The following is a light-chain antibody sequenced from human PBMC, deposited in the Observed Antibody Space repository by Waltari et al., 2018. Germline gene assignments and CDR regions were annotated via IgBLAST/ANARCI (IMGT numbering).Light chain of an antibody. CDR3: SSYTSSRTCVV. V-gene: IGLV2-14*01. CDR2: DVS. J-gene: IGLJ2*01. CDR1: SSDVGGYNY. Sequence: QSALTQPASVSGSPGQSITISCTGTSSDVGGYNYVSWYQQHPGKAPNLMIYDVSKRPSGVAIFFSGSKSGNTASLPIPGLQVEDESDYYCSSYTSSRTCVVFGRGTKLTVL.